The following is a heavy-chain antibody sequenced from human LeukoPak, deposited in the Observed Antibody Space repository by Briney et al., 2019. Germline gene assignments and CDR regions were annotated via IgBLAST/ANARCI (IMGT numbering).Heavy chain of an antibody. V-gene: IGHV3-9*01. CDR2: ISWNSGSI. D-gene: IGHD3-9*01. CDR1: GFTFDDYA. Sequence: SRSLRLSCAASGFTFDDYAMHWVRQAPGKGLEWVSGISWNSGSIGYADSVKGRFTISRDNAKNSLYLQMNSLRAEDTALYYCAQDTSYDILTGPGYGMDVWGQGTTVTVSS. CDR3: AQDTSYDILTGPGYGMDV. J-gene: IGHJ6*02.